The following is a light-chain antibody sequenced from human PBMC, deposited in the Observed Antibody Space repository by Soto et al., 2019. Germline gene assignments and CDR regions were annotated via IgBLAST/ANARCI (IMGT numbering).Light chain of an antibody. CDR3: CSYAGSSTLV. CDR1: ISDVRSYNL. V-gene: IGLV2-23*01. CDR2: EGS. Sequence: SRLTQPPCVYMSPGRSIPVSCTATISDVRSYNLVSWYQQHPGKAPKLMIYEGSKRPSGVSNRVSGSKSGNTASLTISGLQAEDEADYYCCSYAGSSTLVCGTGAKVTVL. J-gene: IGLJ1*01.